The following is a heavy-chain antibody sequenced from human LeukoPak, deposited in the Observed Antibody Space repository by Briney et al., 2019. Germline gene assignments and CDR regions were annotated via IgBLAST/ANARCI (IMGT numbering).Heavy chain of an antibody. D-gene: IGHD3-9*01. Sequence: ASVKVSCKASGGALSDHVISWVRQAPGHGLERMGGIIPLKGTSKLTQKLQDRATISADESTNTVYMEVRSLRSEDTALYYCATYDVLTCFEYWGQGTLVIVSS. CDR3: ATYDVLTCFEY. CDR1: GGALSDHV. J-gene: IGHJ4*02. V-gene: IGHV1-69*13. CDR2: IIPLKGTS.